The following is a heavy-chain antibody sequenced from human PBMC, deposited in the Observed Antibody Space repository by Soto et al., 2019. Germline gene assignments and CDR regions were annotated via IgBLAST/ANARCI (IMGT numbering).Heavy chain of an antibody. Sequence: GGSLRLSCAASGFTVSSNYMSWVRQAPGKGLEWVSVIYSGGSTYYADSVKGRFTISRDNSKNTLYLQMNSLRAEDTAVYYCARDFGGSGIHYYFDYWGQGTLVTVSS. J-gene: IGHJ4*02. CDR3: ARDFGGSGIHYYFDY. V-gene: IGHV3-66*01. CDR1: GFTVSSNY. CDR2: IYSGGST. D-gene: IGHD3-10*01.